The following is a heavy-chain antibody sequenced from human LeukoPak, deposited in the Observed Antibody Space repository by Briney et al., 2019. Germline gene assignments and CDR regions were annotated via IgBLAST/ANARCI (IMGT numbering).Heavy chain of an antibody. V-gene: IGHV3-7*01. CDR2: IKQDGSEK. Sequence: PGGSLRLSCAASGFTFSSYWMNWVRQAPGKRLEWVANIKQDGSEKYYVDSVKGRFTISRDNAKNSLYLQMNSLRAEGTAVYYCARDLTLCGGDCYSENYFDYWGQGTLVTVSS. CDR1: GFTFSSYW. D-gene: IGHD2-21*02. CDR3: ARDLTLCGGDCYSENYFDY. J-gene: IGHJ4*02.